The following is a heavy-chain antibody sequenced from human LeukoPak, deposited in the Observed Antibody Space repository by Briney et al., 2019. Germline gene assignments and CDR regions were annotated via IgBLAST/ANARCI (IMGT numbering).Heavy chain of an antibody. V-gene: IGHV1-69*01. CDR2: IIPIFGTA. J-gene: IGHJ6*02. Sequence: GSSLKVSCKASGCTFSSYAISWVRQAPGQGLEWMGGIIPIFGTANYAQKFQGRVTITADESTSTAYMELSSLRSEDTAVYYCARVPFTRAPRGMDVWGQGTTVTVSS. CDR3: ARVPFTRAPRGMDV. CDR1: GCTFSSYA.